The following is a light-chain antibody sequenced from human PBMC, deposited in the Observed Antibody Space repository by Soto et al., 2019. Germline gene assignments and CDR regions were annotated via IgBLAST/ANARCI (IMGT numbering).Light chain of an antibody. V-gene: IGLV1-44*01. CDR3: AAWDDILNGYV. J-gene: IGLJ1*01. CDR2: SNY. Sequence: QSVLTQPPSASGTPGQRVTISCYGSSSNIESNTVTWYQQLPGTAPKLVIYSNYDRPSGVPDRFSGSTSGTSASLVIRGLQSEDEADYYCAAWDDILNGYVFGGGTKVTVL. CDR1: SSNIESNT.